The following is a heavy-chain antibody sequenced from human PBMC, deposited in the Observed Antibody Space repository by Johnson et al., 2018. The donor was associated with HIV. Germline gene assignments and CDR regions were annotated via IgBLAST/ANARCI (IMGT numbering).Heavy chain of an antibody. CDR1: GFTFSSYW. J-gene: IGHJ3*02. V-gene: IGHV3-74*01. D-gene: IGHD3-22*01. Sequence: VQLVESGGGLVQPGGSLRLSCAASGFTFSSYWMHWVRQAPGKGLVWVSRINSDGSSTNYADSVKGRFSISRDNAKNTLYLQMNSLRAEDTAVYYCARDGYYYDSSGYYDHDGFDIWGQGTMVTVSS. CDR3: ARDGYYYDSSGYYDHDGFDI. CDR2: INSDGSST.